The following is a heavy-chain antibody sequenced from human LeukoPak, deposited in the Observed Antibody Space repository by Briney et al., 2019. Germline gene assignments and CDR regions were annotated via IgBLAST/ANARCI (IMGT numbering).Heavy chain of an antibody. Sequence: GGTLRLSCAASGFSFSSCEMNWVRNAPPQGLELVSYISSSCSNIYYAASLKGRVTISRDTAKNSLSLQMNTVTAEDTAVYYCAREGAVGAIDYWREGTLVSVFS. CDR1: GFSFSSCE. CDR3: AREGAVGAIDY. V-gene: IGHV3-48*03. D-gene: IGHD1-26*01. CDR2: ISSSCSNI. J-gene: IGHJ4*02.